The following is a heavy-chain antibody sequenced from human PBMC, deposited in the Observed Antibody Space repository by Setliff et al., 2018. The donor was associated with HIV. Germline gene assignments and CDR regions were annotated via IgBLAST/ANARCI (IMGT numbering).Heavy chain of an antibody. CDR2: IYHSGLT. J-gene: IGHJ4*02. Sequence: SETLSLTCGVSGYSIGSGYYWGWIRQPPGKGLEWIGSIYHSGLTYYNPSLKSRVTISVDSSKNQFSLKLTSVTAADTAVYYCARAMGGSRTDFDYWGQGTLGTVSS. CDR3: ARAMGGSRTDFDY. CDR1: GYSIGSGYY. V-gene: IGHV4-38-2*01. D-gene: IGHD2-2*01.